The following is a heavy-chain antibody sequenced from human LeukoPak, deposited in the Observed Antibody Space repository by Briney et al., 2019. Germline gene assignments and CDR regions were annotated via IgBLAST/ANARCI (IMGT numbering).Heavy chain of an antibody. CDR1: GYSFTSYW. CDR2: IYPGDSDT. J-gene: IGHJ4*02. D-gene: IGHD3-3*01. V-gene: IGHV5-51*01. Sequence: GESLKISCKGSGYSFTSYWIGWVRQMPGKGLEWMGIIYPGDSDTRYSPSFQGQVTISADKSISTAYLQWSSLKASDTAMYYCARQTRAYYDFWSGQYYFDYWGQGTLVTVSP. CDR3: ARQTRAYYDFWSGQYYFDY.